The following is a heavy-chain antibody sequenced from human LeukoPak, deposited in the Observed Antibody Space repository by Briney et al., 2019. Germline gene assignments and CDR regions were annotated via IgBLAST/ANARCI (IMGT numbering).Heavy chain of an antibody. D-gene: IGHD3-10*01. CDR2: IYPGDSDT. CDR3: ARSAKMYGSGSYYNYFDY. Sequence: GESLKISCKGSGYNLTNYWIGWVRQMPGKGLEWMGIIYPGDSDTRYSPSFQGQVTISADKSISTAYLQWSSLKASDTAMYYCARSAKMYGSGSYYNYFDYRGQGTLVTVSS. J-gene: IGHJ4*02. V-gene: IGHV5-51*01. CDR1: GYNLTNYW.